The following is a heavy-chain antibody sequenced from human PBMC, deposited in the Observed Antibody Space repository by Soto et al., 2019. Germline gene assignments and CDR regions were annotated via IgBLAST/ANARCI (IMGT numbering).Heavy chain of an antibody. CDR2: IKHDGSEK. CDR3: AEGGSYHDY. CDR1: GLIFSSYW. Sequence: EVQLVESGGGLVQPGGSLRLSCAASGLIFSSYWMTWVRQAPGKGLEWVANIKHDGSEKYYVDSVKGRFTISRDNAKNSVYLQMNSLRAEDTAAYYCAEGGSYHDYWGQGTLVTFFS. V-gene: IGHV3-7*05. J-gene: IGHJ4*02. D-gene: IGHD1-26*01.